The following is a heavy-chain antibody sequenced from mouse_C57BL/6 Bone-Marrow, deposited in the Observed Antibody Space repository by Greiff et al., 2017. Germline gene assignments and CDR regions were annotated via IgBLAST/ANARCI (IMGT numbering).Heavy chain of an antibody. CDR3: ARWGGYGSSYDYAMDD. Sequence: DVKLQESGPGLAKPSQTLSLTCSVTGYSITSDYWNWIRKFPGNKLEYMGYISYSGSTNYNPSLKSRISITRVTSKNQYYLQLYSVTTEDTATYYGARWGGYGSSYDYAMDDWGQGTAVTVSS. D-gene: IGHD1-1*01. CDR1: GYSITSDY. J-gene: IGHJ4*01. V-gene: IGHV3-8*01. CDR2: ISYSGST.